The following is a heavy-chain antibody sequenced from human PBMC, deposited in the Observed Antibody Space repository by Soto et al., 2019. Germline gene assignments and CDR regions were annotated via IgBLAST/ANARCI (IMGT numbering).Heavy chain of an antibody. CDR1: GFTLSSYG. D-gene: IGHD6-19*01. CDR2: LWSDGSTR. Sequence: QVQLVESGGGVVQPGTSLRLSCAASGFTLSSYGMHWVRQAPGKGLEWVAVLWSDGSTRYYADSVEGRFTISRDISKNTLSLLVNSLLADETGIYYCAREVAVAGVPPGGAFQVWGQGTMVTVSS. CDR3: AREVAVAGVPPGGAFQV. J-gene: IGHJ3*01. V-gene: IGHV3-33*01.